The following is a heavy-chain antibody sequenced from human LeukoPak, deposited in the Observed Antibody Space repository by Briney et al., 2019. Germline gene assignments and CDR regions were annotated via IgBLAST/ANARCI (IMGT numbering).Heavy chain of an antibody. D-gene: IGHD6-13*01. CDR1: GYTFTSYG. V-gene: IGHV1-18*01. CDR3: ARVFSSSWYLEAIDY. CDR2: ISAYNGNT. Sequence: GASVKVSCKASGYTFTSYGISWVRPAPGQGVEWMGWISAYNGNTNYAQKLQGRVTMTTDTSTSTAYMELRSLRSDDTAVYCCARVFSSSWYLEAIDYWGQGTLVTVSS. J-gene: IGHJ4*02.